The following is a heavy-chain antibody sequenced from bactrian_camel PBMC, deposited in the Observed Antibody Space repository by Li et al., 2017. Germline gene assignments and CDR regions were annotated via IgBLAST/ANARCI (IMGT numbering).Heavy chain of an antibody. Sequence: VQLVESGGGLVQPGGSLRLSCAASGFTFSSYDMSWVRQAPGKGLEWVSAINSGGGSTYCAEFLKGRFSISRDNAKNTLYLQMNSLETEDTAVYYCATVSPYAGVWSDKFSYWGQGTQVTVS. CDR1: GFTFSSYD. CDR2: INSGGGST. CDR3: ATVSPYAGVWSDKFSY. J-gene: IGHJ4*01. D-gene: IGHD3*01. V-gene: IGHV3S40*01.